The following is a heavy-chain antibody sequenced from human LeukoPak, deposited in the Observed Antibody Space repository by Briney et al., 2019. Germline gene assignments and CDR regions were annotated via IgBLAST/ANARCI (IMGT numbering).Heavy chain of an antibody. Sequence: SETLSLTCAVYGGSFRGYYWSWIRQPPGKGLEWIGEINHSGSTNYNPSLKSRVTISVDTSKNQFSLKLSSVTAADTAVYYCARYDVWGSYRAFDYWGQGTLVTVSS. V-gene: IGHV4-34*01. CDR3: ARYDVWGSYRAFDY. D-gene: IGHD3-16*02. CDR1: GGSFRGYY. J-gene: IGHJ4*02. CDR2: INHSGST.